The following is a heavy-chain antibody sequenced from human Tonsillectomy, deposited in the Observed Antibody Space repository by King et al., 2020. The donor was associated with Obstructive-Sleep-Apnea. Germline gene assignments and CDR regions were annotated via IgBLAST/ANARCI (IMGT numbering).Heavy chain of an antibody. V-gene: IGHV4-59*08. CDR1: GGSISSYY. D-gene: IGHD3-22*01. CDR3: ARQPYYYDSSGYYRGYYFDY. Sequence: VPLQESGPGLVKPSETLSLTCTVSGGSISSYYWSWIRQPPGKGLEWIGYIYYSGSTNYNPSLKSRVTISVDTSKNQFSLKLSSVTAADTAVYYCARQPYYYDSSGYYRGYYFDYWGQGTLVTVSS. J-gene: IGHJ4*02. CDR2: IYYSGST.